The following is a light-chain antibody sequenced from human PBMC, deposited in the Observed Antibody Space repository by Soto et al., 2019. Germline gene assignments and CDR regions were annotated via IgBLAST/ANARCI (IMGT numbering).Light chain of an antibody. CDR3: QQYNNRPPDT. Sequence: EIVMTQSPATLSVSPGERATLSCRASQSVNSNLAWYQQKPGQAPRLLIYGASTRVAGIPARFSGSGSGTEFSLTISSLQSEDFAVYYCQQYNNRPPDTFGQGTKLAIK. J-gene: IGKJ2*01. V-gene: IGKV3-15*01. CDR2: GAS. CDR1: QSVNSN.